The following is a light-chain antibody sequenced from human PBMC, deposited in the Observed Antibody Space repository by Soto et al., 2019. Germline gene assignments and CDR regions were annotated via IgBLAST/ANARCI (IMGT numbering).Light chain of an antibody. CDR2: EVS. V-gene: IGLV2-23*02. CDR1: SSDVGSYHL. CDR3: CSYAGSWTYV. J-gene: IGLJ1*01. Sequence: QSVLTQPASVSGSHGQSITISCTGTSSDVGSYHLVSWYQQHPGKAPKLMIYEVSKRPSGVSNRFSGSKSGNTASLTISGLQAEDEADYFCCSYAGSWTYVFGTGTQLTVL.